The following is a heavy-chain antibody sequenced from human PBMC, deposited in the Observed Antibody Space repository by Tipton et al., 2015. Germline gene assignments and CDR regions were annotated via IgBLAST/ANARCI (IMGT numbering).Heavy chain of an antibody. V-gene: IGHV3-33*01. CDR3: ARSGGYGWDH. CDR2: IWYDGSNK. J-gene: IGHJ4*02. CDR1: GFNFGRYG. D-gene: IGHD5-12*01. Sequence: RSLRLSCAGSGFNFGRYGMHWVRQAPGKGLEWVAVIWYDGSNKRYGDSVKGRFTISRDNSKNTVYLQMNSLRVEDTAVYYCARSGGYGWDHWGQGTLVTVSS.